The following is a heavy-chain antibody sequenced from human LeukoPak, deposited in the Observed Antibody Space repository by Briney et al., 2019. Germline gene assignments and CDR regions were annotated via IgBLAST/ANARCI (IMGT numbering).Heavy chain of an antibody. J-gene: IGHJ4*02. CDR1: GGSISSSSYY. V-gene: IGHV4-39*07. D-gene: IGHD3-10*01. Sequence: SETLSLTCTVSGGSISSSSYYWGWIRQPPGKGLEWIGRIYTSGSTNYNPSLKSRVTMSVDTSKNQFSLKLSSVTAADTAVYYCARDATYYYGSGSYRNGIDYWGQGSLVTVSS. CDR3: ARDATYYYGSGSYRNGIDY. CDR2: IYTSGST.